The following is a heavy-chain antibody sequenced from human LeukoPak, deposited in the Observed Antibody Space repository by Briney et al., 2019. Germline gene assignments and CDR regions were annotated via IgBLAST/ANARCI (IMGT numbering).Heavy chain of an antibody. V-gene: IGHV3-23*01. Sequence: GGSLRLSCAASGFTFSNAWMSWVRQAPEKGLEWVSSVSISGDNTYYSDSVKGRFTISRDNSKDTLDLLMSSLRADDTAVYYCARGRGRNPSGYYYYMDVWGKGTTVTVSS. CDR2: VSISGDNT. D-gene: IGHD2-15*01. CDR1: GFTFSNAW. J-gene: IGHJ6*03. CDR3: ARGRGRNPSGYYYYMDV.